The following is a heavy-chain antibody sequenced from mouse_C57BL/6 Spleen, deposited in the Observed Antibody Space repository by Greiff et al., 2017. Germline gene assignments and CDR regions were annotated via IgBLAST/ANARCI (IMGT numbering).Heavy chain of an antibody. V-gene: IGHV1-22*01. CDR2: INPNNGGT. Sequence: VQLQQSGPELVKPGASVKMSCKASGYTFTDYNMHWVKQSHGKSLEWIGYINPNNGGTSYNPKFTGKATWTVNKYSSTAYMELRSLTAEDSAFYYCASVREYAMDYWGQGTSVTVSS. CDR1: GYTFTDYN. CDR3: ASVREYAMDY. J-gene: IGHJ4*01.